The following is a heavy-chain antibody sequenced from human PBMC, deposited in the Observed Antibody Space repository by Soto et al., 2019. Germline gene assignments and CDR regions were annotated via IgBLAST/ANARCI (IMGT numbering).Heavy chain of an antibody. CDR1: GGSFSGYY. CDR3: ARRLVAAAGTGESIDY. CDR2: IIHSGST. Sequence: SETLSLTCAVYGGSFSGYYWSWIRQPPGKGLEWIGEIIHSGSTNYNPSLKSRVTISVDTSKNQFSLKLSSVTAADTAVYYCARRLVAAAGTGESIDYWGQGTLVTVS. J-gene: IGHJ4*02. D-gene: IGHD6-13*01. V-gene: IGHV4-34*12.